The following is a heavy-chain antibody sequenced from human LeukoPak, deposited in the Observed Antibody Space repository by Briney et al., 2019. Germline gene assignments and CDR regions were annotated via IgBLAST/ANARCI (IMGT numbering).Heavy chain of an antibody. D-gene: IGHD2-2*01. CDR1: GFTFSSYG. Sequence: PGRSLRLSCAASGFTFSSYGMHWVRQAPGKGLEWVSVIYSGGSTYYADSVKGRFTISRDNSKNTLYLQMNSLRAEDTAVYYCARDRYCSSTSCQDYYYYGMDVWGQGTTVTVSS. CDR3: ARDRYCSSTSCQDYYYYGMDV. CDR2: IYSGGST. J-gene: IGHJ6*02. V-gene: IGHV3-66*01.